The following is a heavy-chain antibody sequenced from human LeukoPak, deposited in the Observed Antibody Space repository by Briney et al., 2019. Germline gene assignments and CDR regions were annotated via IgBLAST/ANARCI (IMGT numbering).Heavy chain of an antibody. CDR3: ARLKVGGNWFDP. V-gene: IGHV4-59*08. Sequence: SETLFLTCTVSGGSISSYYWSWIRQPPGKGLEWIGYIYYSGSTNYNPSLKSRVTISVDTSKNQFSLKLSSVTAADTAVYYCARLKVGGNWFDPWGQGTLVTVSP. CDR2: IYYSGST. J-gene: IGHJ5*02. CDR1: GGSISSYY. D-gene: IGHD1-26*01.